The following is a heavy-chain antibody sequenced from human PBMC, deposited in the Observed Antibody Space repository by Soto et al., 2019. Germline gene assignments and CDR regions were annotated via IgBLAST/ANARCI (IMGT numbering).Heavy chain of an antibody. J-gene: IGHJ4*02. CDR1: GYTFSDSA. Sequence: EVQLVESGGGLVQPGGSLKLSCEASGYTFSDSAMHWVRQASGKGLEWVGRIRSKANSYATVYAASVKGRFTISRDDSKNTAYLQMNSLKTEDTAVYYCARLWSEREPNFDYWGQGTLVSVS. CDR2: IRSKANSYAT. CDR3: ARLWSEREPNFDY. V-gene: IGHV3-73*02. D-gene: IGHD1-26*01.